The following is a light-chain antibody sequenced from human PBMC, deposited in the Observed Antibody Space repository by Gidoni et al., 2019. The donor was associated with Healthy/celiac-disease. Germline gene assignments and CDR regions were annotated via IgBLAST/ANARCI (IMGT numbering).Light chain of an antibody. CDR1: QSVSSY. CDR3: QQRSNWPPT. Sequence: EIVLTQSPATLSLSPGERATLSCRTSQSVSSYLAWYQPKPGQAPRLLIYDASNWATGVPARFSGSGSGTDFTLTISSLEPEDFAVYYCQQRSNWPPTFGQGTKVEIK. CDR2: DAS. V-gene: IGKV3-11*01. J-gene: IGKJ1*01.